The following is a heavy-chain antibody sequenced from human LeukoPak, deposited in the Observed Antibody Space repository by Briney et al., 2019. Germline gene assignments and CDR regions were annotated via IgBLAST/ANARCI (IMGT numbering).Heavy chain of an antibody. J-gene: IGHJ3*02. CDR3: AREGGFGYDDAFDT. CDR1: GFTFSTYE. Sequence: GGSLRLSCTASGFTFSTYEMNWVRQAPGKGLEWISYISGSGSSIFYADSLQGRFTVSRDDAKNSVYLQMNSLRAEDTAVYYCAREGGFGYDDAFDTWGHGTTVTVSS. D-gene: IGHD3-16*02. CDR2: ISGSGSSI. V-gene: IGHV3-48*03.